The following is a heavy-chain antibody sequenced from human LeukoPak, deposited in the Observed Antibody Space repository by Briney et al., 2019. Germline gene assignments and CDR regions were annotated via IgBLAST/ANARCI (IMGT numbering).Heavy chain of an antibody. CDR1: GYTFTGYY. Sequence: ASVKVSCKASGYTFTGYYMHWVRQAPGQGLEWMGWISAYNGNTNYAQKLQGRVTMTTDTSTSTAYMELRSLRSDDTAVYYCARVGAYCTSTSCLDYWGQGTLVTVSS. J-gene: IGHJ4*02. CDR2: ISAYNGNT. D-gene: IGHD2-2*01. V-gene: IGHV1-18*04. CDR3: ARVGAYCTSTSCLDY.